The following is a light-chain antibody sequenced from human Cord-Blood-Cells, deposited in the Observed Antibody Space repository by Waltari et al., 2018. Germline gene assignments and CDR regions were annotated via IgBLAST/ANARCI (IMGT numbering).Light chain of an antibody. J-gene: IGKJ1*01. CDR3: QQRSNWPRT. CDR2: DAS. V-gene: IGKV3-11*01. CDR1: QSVSSY. Sequence: EIVLTQSPATLSLSPGERATLSCRDSQSVSSYLAWYQQKPVQPPRLLIYDASNRATGIPARFSGSGSGTDFTLTISSLEPEDFAVYYCQQRSNWPRTFGQGTKVEIK.